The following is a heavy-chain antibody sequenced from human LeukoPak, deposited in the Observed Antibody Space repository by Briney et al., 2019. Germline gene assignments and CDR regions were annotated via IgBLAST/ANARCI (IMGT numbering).Heavy chain of an antibody. V-gene: IGHV3-23*01. Sequence: GGSLRLSCAASGLTLSRYAMSWVRQAPGKGLEWVSTITGSGDNTYYVDSLKGRFTISRDNSKNTLYLQMNSLRAEDTAVYYCATHDSGGYWNCWGQGTLVTVSP. J-gene: IGHJ4*02. CDR1: GLTLSRYA. CDR3: ATHDSGGYWNC. D-gene: IGHD1-26*01. CDR2: ITGSGDNT.